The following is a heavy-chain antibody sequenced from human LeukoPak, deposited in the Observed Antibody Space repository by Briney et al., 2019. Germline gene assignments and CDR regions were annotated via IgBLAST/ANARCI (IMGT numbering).Heavy chain of an antibody. J-gene: IGHJ4*02. CDR3: ARIEGNSGYGWSHFDY. Sequence: SETLSLTRTVSGGSINSGDNYWSWIRQPPGKGLEWIGFIYYRGTTYYNPSLKSRVSISIDTSRNQFSLKLNSVTAADTAVYYCARIEGNSGYGWSHFDYWGQGRLVTVSS. V-gene: IGHV4-30-4*01. CDR1: GGSINSGDNY. CDR2: IYYRGTT. D-gene: IGHD3-10*01.